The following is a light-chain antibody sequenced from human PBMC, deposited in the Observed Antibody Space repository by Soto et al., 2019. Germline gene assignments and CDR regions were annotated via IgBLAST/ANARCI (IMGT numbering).Light chain of an antibody. Sequence: DIQMTQFPSTLSVSVGDRVTITCRASQTTNTWLAWYQQKPGTAPKLLIYDASSLEGGLPSRFSASGSGTAVTLTSSSLQPDDLATYYCQQYISYPYTFGQGTKVDIK. CDR3: QQYISYPYT. CDR1: QTTNTW. CDR2: DAS. J-gene: IGKJ2*01. V-gene: IGKV1-5*01.